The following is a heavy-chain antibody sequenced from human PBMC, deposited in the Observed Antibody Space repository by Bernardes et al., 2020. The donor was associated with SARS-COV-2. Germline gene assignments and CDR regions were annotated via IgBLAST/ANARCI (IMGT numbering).Heavy chain of an antibody. J-gene: IGHJ4*02. V-gene: IGHV3-74*01. CDR3: VRGPSDGHGRFEY. CDR2: INGDGSRT. Sequence: GGSLRLSCAASGFTFSSYWMHWVRQAPGKGLMWVSRINGDGSRTTYADSVKRRFTISRDNTKNTLYLQMNSLRAEDTAVYYCVRGPSDGHGRFEYWGQGTLGTVSS. CDR1: GFTFSSYW.